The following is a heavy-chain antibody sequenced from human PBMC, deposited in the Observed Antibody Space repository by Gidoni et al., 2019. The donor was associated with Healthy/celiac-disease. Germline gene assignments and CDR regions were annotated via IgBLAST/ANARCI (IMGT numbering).Heavy chain of an antibody. Sequence: EVQLVESGGGLVKPGGSLRLSCAASGFTFSSYSMNWVRQAPGKGLEWVSSISSSSSYIYYADSVKGRFTISRDNAKNSLYLQMNSLRAEDTAVYYCARDPYDYVSGPGGVDVWGQGTTVTVSS. D-gene: IGHD3-16*01. CDR3: ARDPYDYVSGPGGVDV. J-gene: IGHJ6*02. CDR1: GFTFSSYS. V-gene: IGHV3-21*01. CDR2: ISSSSSYI.